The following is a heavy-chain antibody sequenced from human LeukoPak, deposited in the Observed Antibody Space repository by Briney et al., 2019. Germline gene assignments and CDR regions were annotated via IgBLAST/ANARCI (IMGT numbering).Heavy chain of an antibody. CDR1: GFTVSSNY. CDR2: IYSGGST. V-gene: IGHV3-66*01. Sequence: GGSLRLSCTASGFTVSSNYMSWVRQAPGKGLEWVSVIYSGGSTYYADSVKGRFTISRDNSKNTVYLQTNTLRAEDTAVYYCARGASSSWYTFDYWGQGTLVTVSS. CDR3: ARGASSSWYTFDY. J-gene: IGHJ4*02. D-gene: IGHD6-13*01.